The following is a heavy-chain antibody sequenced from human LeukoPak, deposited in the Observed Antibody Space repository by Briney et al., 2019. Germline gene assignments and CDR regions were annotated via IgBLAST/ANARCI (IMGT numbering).Heavy chain of an antibody. J-gene: IGHJ4*02. CDR1: GYTFTSYG. Sequence: ASVKVSCKASGYTFTSYGISWVRQAPGQGLEGRGWSSAYNGNTNYAQKLQGRVTMTTDTSTSTAYMELRSLRSDDTAMYYCARDYAGYSGSYYGGGYWGQGTLVTVSS. V-gene: IGHV1-18*01. CDR2: SSAYNGNT. CDR3: ARDYAGYSGSYYGGGY. D-gene: IGHD1-26*01.